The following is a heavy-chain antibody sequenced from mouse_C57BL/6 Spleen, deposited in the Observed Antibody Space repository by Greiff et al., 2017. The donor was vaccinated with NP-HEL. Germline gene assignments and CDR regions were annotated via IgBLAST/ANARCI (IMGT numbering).Heavy chain of an antibody. CDR2: INPGSGGT. D-gene: IGHD2-10*01. CDR1: GYAFTNYL. CDR3: ARGFLLRWYFDV. Sequence: QVQLKQSGAELVRPGTSVKVSCKASGYAFTNYLIEWVKQRPGQGLEWIGVINPGSGGTKYTEKFKGKAKLTEDKSSSTAYMQLSSLTSEDSAVYFCARGFLLRWYFDVWGTGTTVTVSS. V-gene: IGHV1-54*01. J-gene: IGHJ1*03.